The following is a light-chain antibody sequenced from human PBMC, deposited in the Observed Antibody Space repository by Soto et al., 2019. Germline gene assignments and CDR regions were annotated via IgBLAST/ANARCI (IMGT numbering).Light chain of an antibody. Sequence: EIVLTQSPGTLSLSPGERATLSCRASQSVSSSYLAWYQQKLGQAPRLLIYGASSRATGIPDWFSRSGSGTDFSLTISRLEPAGFGVEYWHHYDSSPHAFGQGTKVLIK. J-gene: IGKJ1*01. CDR3: HHYDSSPHA. CDR2: GAS. V-gene: IGKV3-20*01. CDR1: QSVSSSY.